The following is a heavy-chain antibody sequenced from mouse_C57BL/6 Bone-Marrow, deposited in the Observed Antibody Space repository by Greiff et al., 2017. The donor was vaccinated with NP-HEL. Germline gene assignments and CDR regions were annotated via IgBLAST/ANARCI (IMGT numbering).Heavy chain of an antibody. D-gene: IGHD4-1*01. CDR1: GFNIKNTY. Sequence: VPVNQSLAELLRPGASVKFSCPASGFNIKNTYMPWLKPRPEQGLEWIGRIDPANGNPKYAPKFQGKATITADTSSNTAYLQLSSLTSEDTAIYYCALNWEVDWYCDVWGTGTTVTVSS. CDR3: ALNWEVDWYCDV. V-gene: IGHV14-3*01. CDR2: IDPANGNP. J-gene: IGHJ1*03.